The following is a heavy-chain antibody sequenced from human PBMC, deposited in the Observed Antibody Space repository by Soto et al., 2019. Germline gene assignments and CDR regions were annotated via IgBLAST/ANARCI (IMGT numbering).Heavy chain of an antibody. CDR1: GFTFSSYE. CDR2: ISSSGSTI. CDR3: ARGDQLTGVVITPDYYYGMDV. Sequence: EVQLVESGGGLVQPGGSLRLSCAASGFTFSSYEMNWVRQAPGKGREWVSYISSSGSTIYYADSVKGRFTISRDNAKNSLYLQMNSLRAEDTAVYYCARGDQLTGVVITPDYYYGMDVWGQGTTVTVSS. V-gene: IGHV3-48*03. J-gene: IGHJ6*02. D-gene: IGHD3-3*01.